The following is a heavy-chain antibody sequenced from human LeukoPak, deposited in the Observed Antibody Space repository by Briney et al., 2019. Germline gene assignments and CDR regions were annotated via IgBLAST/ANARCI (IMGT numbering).Heavy chain of an antibody. V-gene: IGHV4-39*07. CDR2: IYDSGST. J-gene: IGHJ6*03. Sequence: SETLSLTCSASGGSISSSSSYWGWIRQPPGKGLEWIGSIYDSGSTYYTPSLKSRVTISVDTSKTQFSLKLSSVTAADTAVYYCARESGYYSYYYMDVWGKGTTVTVSS. D-gene: IGHD3-3*01. CDR1: GGSISSSSSY. CDR3: ARESGYYSYYYMDV.